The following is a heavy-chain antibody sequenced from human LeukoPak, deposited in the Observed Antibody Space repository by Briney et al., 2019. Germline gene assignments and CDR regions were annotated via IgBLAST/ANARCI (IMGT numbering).Heavy chain of an antibody. CDR3: ARDKFSGIAVAGTFLWTFDY. D-gene: IGHD6-19*01. Sequence: ASVKVSCKASGYTFTSYGISWVRQAPGQGLEWMGWISPNSGGTNYAQKFQGRVTMTRDTSISTAYMELSRLRSDDTAVYYCARDKFSGIAVAGTFLWTFDYWGQGTLVTVSS. J-gene: IGHJ4*02. CDR1: GYTFTSYG. CDR2: ISPNSGGT. V-gene: IGHV1-2*02.